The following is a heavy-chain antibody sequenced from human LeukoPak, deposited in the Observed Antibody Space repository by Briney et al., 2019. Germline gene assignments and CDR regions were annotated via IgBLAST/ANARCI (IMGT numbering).Heavy chain of an antibody. J-gene: IGHJ4*02. V-gene: IGHV1-2*02. CDR2: INPNSGGT. CDR3: ARELSGRYYYDD. Sequence: GASVKVSCKASGYTLTGYYMHWVRHAPGQGHEWRGWINPNSGGTNYAQKFQGRVTMTRDTSISTAYMELSRLRSDDTAVYYCARELSGRYYYDDGGQGTLVTLSS. CDR1: GYTLTGYY. D-gene: IGHD1-14*01.